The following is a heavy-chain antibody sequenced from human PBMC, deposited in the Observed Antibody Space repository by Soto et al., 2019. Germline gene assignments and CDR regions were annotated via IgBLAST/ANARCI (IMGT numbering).Heavy chain of an antibody. Sequence: QVQLQQWGAGLLKPSATLSLTCTVHGASFTGHYWSCVRQSPGKGLGWIGEMNHLGSTNYNPSLKSRVTLSLDTSKKQFSLNLRSVTAVDTAVYFCGGAEAGPNKYWGQGTLVTVSS. CDR3: GGAEAGPNKY. V-gene: IGHV4-34*01. CDR2: MNHLGST. D-gene: IGHD6-13*01. J-gene: IGHJ4*02. CDR1: GASFTGHY.